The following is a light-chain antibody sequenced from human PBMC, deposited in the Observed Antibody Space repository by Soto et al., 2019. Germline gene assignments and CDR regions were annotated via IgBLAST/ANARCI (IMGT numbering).Light chain of an antibody. V-gene: IGKV1-39*01. CDR3: QQCLTTPRT. CDR2: GAS. J-gene: IGKJ1*01. Sequence: DTQMTQFPSSLSASVGDRVTITCRASQTISTCLNWYQQKAGTAPKLLIYGASDLESGIPSRFSGSGSGTYFTLTISSLQPEDFAIYYCQQCLTTPRTFGQGTRVEI. CDR1: QTISTC.